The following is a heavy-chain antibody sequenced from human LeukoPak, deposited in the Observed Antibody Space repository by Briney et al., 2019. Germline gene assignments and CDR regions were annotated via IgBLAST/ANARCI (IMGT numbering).Heavy chain of an antibody. CDR2: IWYDGSNK. CDR1: GFTFSNYG. Sequence: PGGSLRLSCAGSGFTFSNYGMHWARQAPGKGLEWVAVIWYDGSNKFYADSVKGRFTISRDNSKNTLYLQMNSLRAEDTAVYYCARDRAAADLDYWGQETLVTVSS. V-gene: IGHV3-33*08. CDR3: ARDRAAADLDY. D-gene: IGHD6-13*01. J-gene: IGHJ4*02.